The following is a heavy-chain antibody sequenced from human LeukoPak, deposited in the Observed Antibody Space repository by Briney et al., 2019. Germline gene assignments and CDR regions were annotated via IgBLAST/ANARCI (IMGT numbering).Heavy chain of an antibody. J-gene: IGHJ4*02. D-gene: IGHD3-22*01. CDR2: ISGSGGST. CDR1: GFTFSNYG. Sequence: GGSLRLSCAASGFTFSNYGMSWVRQAPGKGLEWVSGISGSGGSTYYADSVRDRFTVSRDDSKSTLYPQMNSLRAEDTAVYYCAKGLYYYDSNCFDCWGQGTLVTVSS. CDR3: AKGLYYYDSNCFDC. V-gene: IGHV3-23*01.